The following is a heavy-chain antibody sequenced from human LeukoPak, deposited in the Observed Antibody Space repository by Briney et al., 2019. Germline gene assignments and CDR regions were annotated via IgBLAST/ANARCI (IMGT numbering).Heavy chain of an antibody. CDR3: ARGRSNYYGMDV. Sequence: SETLSLTCSVSDGSINSYYWNWIRRPPGKGLEWIGYIYYNGNTNYSPSLKSRVTMSVDASKNLFSLKVSSVTAADTAVYYCARGRSNYYGMDVWGQGTTVTVSS. CDR2: IYYNGNT. V-gene: IGHV4-59*01. CDR1: DGSINSYY. J-gene: IGHJ6*02. D-gene: IGHD1-26*01.